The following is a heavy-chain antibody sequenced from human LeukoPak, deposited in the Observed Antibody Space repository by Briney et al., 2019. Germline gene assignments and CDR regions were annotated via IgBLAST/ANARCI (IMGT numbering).Heavy chain of an antibody. Sequence: PGGSLRLSCAASGFTFSSHWMHWVRQAPGKGLVWVSRINSDGSSISYADSVKGRFTISRDNAKNTPYLQMNSLRAEDTAVYYCARDLQLWTTRDTRGGARVGYWGQGTLVTVSS. D-gene: IGHD5-18*01. V-gene: IGHV3-74*01. CDR1: GFTFSSHW. CDR3: ARDLQLWTTRDTRGGARVGY. CDR2: INSDGSSI. J-gene: IGHJ4*02.